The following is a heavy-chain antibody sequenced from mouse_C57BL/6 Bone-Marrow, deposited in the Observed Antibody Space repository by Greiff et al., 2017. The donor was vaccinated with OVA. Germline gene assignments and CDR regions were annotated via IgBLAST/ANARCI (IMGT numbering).Heavy chain of an antibody. V-gene: IGHV1-50*01. CDR2: IDPSDRYT. J-gene: IGHJ3*01. D-gene: IGHD1-1*02. CDR3: ARHYRTWFAY. CDR1: GYTFTSYW. Sequence: QVQLQQPGAELVKPGASVQLSCKASGYTFTSYWMQWVKPRPGQGLEWIGEIDPSDRYTNSNPKFKGQATLTVDTSSSTAYMQLSSLTSEDSAVYYCARHYRTWFAYWGQGTLVTVSA.